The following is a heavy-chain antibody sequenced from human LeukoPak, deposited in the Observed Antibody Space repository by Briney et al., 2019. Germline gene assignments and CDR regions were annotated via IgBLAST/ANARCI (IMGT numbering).Heavy chain of an antibody. Sequence: GGSLRLSCAASGFTFRTYWMSWVRQAPGKGLEWVSYISSSGSTIYYADSVKGRFTISRDNAKNSLYLQMNSLRAEDTAVYYCARVDGPGSYYYYMDVWGKGTTVTVSS. CDR1: GFTFRTYW. CDR2: ISSSGSTI. CDR3: ARVDGPGSYYYYMDV. D-gene: IGHD1-26*01. V-gene: IGHV3-48*04. J-gene: IGHJ6*03.